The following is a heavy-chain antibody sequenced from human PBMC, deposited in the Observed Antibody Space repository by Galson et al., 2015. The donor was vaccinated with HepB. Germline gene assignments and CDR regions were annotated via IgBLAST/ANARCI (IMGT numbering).Heavy chain of an antibody. CDR3: ARRVEGYCSSTSCYSDAFDI. Sequence: QSGAEVKKPGESLRISCKGSGYSFTSYWISWVRQMPGKGLEWMGRIDPSDSYTNYSPSFQGHVTISADKSISTAYLQWSSLKASDTAMYYCARRVEGYCSSTSCYSDAFDIWGQGTMVTVSS. CDR2: IDPSDSYT. CDR1: GYSFTSYW. V-gene: IGHV5-10-1*01. J-gene: IGHJ3*02. D-gene: IGHD2-2*02.